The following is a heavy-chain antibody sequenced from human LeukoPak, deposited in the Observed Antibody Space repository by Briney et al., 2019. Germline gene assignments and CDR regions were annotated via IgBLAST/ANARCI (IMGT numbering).Heavy chain of an antibody. CDR2: IRYDGSNK. CDR1: GFTFSSYG. J-gene: IGHJ4*02. Sequence: SGGSLRLPCAASGFTFSSYGMHWVRQAPGKGLEWVAFIRYDGSNKYYADSVKGRFTISRDNSKNTLYLQMNSLRAEDTAVYYCARQKYLRGPDVEYFDYWGQGTLVTVSS. D-gene: IGHD5/OR15-5a*01. V-gene: IGHV3-30*02. CDR3: ARQKYLRGPDVEYFDY.